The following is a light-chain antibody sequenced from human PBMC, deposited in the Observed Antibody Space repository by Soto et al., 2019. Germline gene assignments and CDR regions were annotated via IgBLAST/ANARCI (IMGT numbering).Light chain of an antibody. Sequence: QSALTQPASVSGSPGQSISISCTGTSSDVGAYNYVSWYQHYPGKAPKLMIYDVSHRPSGVSNRFSGSKSGNTASLTISGLQAEDEADYYCSSYSSTTTVVFGGGTKLTVL. CDR1: SSDVGAYNY. J-gene: IGLJ2*01. CDR3: SSYSSTTTVV. CDR2: DVS. V-gene: IGLV2-14*03.